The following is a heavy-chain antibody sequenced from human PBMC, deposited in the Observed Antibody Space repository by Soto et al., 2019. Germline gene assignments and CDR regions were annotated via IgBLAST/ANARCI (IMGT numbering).Heavy chain of an antibody. CDR1: GFTVGNYY. CDR2: IYSTGTT. J-gene: IGHJ4*02. CDR3: AKDGWGSGYHYYSFGY. Sequence: EVQLVESGGGLIQPGGSLKLSCAASGFTVGNYYMSWVRQAPGKGLAWVSLIYSTGTTKYADSVKGRFTGARDNANNTLYLQKNTLRAEDTAVYYCAKDGWGSGYHYYSFGYWGQGTLVTVSS. V-gene: IGHV3-53*01. D-gene: IGHD3-10*01.